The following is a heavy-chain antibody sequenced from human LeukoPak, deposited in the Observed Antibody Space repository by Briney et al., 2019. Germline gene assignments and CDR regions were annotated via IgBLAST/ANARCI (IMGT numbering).Heavy chain of an antibody. CDR2: ISSSSSYI. V-gene: IGHV3-21*01. CDR3: ARAIDSGWYGEGDYYYMDV. Sequence: PGGSLRLSCAASGFTFSSYSMNWVRQAPGKGLEWVSSISSSSSYIYYADSVKGRFTISRDNAKNSLYLQMNSLRAEDKAVYYCARAIDSGWYGEGDYYYMDVWGKGTTVTVSS. CDR1: GFTFSSYS. D-gene: IGHD6-19*01. J-gene: IGHJ6*03.